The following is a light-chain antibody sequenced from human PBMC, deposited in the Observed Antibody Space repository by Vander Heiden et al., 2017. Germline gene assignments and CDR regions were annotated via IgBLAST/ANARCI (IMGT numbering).Light chain of an antibody. J-gene: IGLJ3*02. Sequence: QSVLTQPPSVSEAPRQRVTISCSGSSSNIGINAVNWYQQLPGKAPKLLIYYDDVRPSGVSDRFTGSKSGTSAALAISGLQSEDEADYHCAAGDDSLNGWVFGGGTKLTVL. V-gene: IGLV1-36*01. CDR3: AAGDDSLNGWV. CDR1: SSNIGINA. CDR2: YDD.